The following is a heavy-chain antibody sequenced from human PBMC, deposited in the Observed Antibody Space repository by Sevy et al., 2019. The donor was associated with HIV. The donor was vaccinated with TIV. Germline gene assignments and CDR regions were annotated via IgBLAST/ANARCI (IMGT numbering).Heavy chain of an antibody. V-gene: IGHV1-24*01. CDR2: FDPADGET. Sequence: ASVKVSCKVSGYTLTGLSIHWVRQAPGKGLEWMGSFDPADGETIYAQNFQGRVTMTEDTSTDTAYMELSSLRSEDTAVYFCATTKDYYDSSGCPFDYWGQGPLVTVSS. CDR1: GYTLTGLS. J-gene: IGHJ4*02. D-gene: IGHD3-22*01. CDR3: ATTKDYYDSSGCPFDY.